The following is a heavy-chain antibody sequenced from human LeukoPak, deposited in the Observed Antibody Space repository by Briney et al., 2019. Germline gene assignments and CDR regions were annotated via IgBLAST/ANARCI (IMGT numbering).Heavy chain of an antibody. V-gene: IGHV4-4*07. D-gene: IGHD3-3*01. J-gene: IGHJ4*02. CDR2: IYTTWST. Sequence: SETLSLTCSVSVGSNSSYYWSWIRQPAGKGLEWIGRIYTTWSTDYNPPLKSRVTMSVDTSKNQFSLNLSSVTAADTAVYYCARDVRGWSGFDYWGQGTLVTVSS. CDR3: ARDVRGWSGFDY. CDR1: VGSNSSYY.